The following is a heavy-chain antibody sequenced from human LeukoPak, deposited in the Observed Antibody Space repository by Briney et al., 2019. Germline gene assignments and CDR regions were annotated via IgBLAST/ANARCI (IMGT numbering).Heavy chain of an antibody. Sequence: GGSLRLSCAASGFTLNNYPMSWVRQAPGKGLEWVSATSSSDAGTYHADSERRRVTISSDNYKNTLYPKMHSRRAEGAALYYCARTARLAYYYYYRDVWGKGTTVTVSS. CDR1: GFTLNNYP. V-gene: IGHV3-23*01. CDR2: TSSSDAGT. J-gene: IGHJ6*03. CDR3: ARTARLAYYYYYRDV. D-gene: IGHD6-6*01.